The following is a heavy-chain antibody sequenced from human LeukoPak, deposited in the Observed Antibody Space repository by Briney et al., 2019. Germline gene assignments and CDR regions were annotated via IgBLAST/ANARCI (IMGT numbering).Heavy chain of an antibody. CDR3: ARAPLWRCTGGRCYRWFDP. D-gene: IGHD2-15*01. J-gene: IGHJ5*02. V-gene: IGHV1-2*02. CDR1: GYTFTGYY. Sequence: GAPVKVSCKASGYTFTGYYMHWVRQAPGQGLEWMGWINPNSGGTNYAQKFQGRVTMTRDTSISTAYMELSRLRSDDTAVYYCARAPLWRCTGGRCYRWFDPWGQGTLVTVSS. CDR2: INPNSGGT.